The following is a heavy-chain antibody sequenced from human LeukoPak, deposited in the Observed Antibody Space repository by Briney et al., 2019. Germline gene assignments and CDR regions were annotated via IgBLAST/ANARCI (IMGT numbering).Heavy chain of an antibody. D-gene: IGHD1-26*01. CDR2: ISSSGSNI. V-gene: IGHV3-11*01. J-gene: IGHJ4*02. Sequence: GGSLRLSCAASGFTFSDYYMSWIRQTPEKGLEWVSYISSSGSNIYYADSVKGRFTISRDNSKNTLYLQMNSLRAEDTAVYYCASMGGAGSARTYFDYWGQGTLVTVSS. CDR1: GFTFSDYY. CDR3: ASMGGAGSARTYFDY.